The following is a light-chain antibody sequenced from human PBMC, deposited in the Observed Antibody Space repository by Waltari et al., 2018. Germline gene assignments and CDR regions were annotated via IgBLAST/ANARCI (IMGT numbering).Light chain of an antibody. CDR2: WAS. CDR3: QQYYSTPWT. J-gene: IGKJ1*01. CDR1: QCVLYSSNNKNY. Sequence: DIVMTQSPDSLAVSLGERATINCKSSQCVLYSSNNKNYLAWYQQKPGQPPKLLIYWASTRESGVPVRFSGSWSGTDFTLTISSLQAEDVAVYYCQQYYSTPWTFGQGTKVEIK. V-gene: IGKV4-1*01.